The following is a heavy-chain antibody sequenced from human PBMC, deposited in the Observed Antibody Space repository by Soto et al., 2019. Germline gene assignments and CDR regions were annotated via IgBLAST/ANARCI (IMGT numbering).Heavy chain of an antibody. V-gene: IGHV3-74*01. CDR1: GFTLINYW. CDR2: INSDGRNT. J-gene: IGHJ6*02. CDR3: ARDMWSTTDYYYVMDV. D-gene: IGHD2-21*01. Sequence: GGSLRLSCASYGFTLINYWMHWVRRAPGKGLVWVSRINSDGRNTPYADSVKGRFTISRDNAKNTLYLQMDSLRDEDTAVYFCARDMWSTTDYYYVMDVWGQGTTVTVSS.